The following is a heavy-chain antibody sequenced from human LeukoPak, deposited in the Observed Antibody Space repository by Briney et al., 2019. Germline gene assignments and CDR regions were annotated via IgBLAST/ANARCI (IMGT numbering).Heavy chain of an antibody. CDR3: ARDLSNCGEVDY. CDR2: ISSSSSYI. Sequence: GGSLTLSCAASGFTFSSYSMNWVRQARGKGLEGVSSISSSSSYIYYADSVKGRLTISRDNAKNSLYLQMNSLRAEDTAVYYCARDLSNCGEVDYWGQGTLVTVSS. CDR1: GFTFSSYS. J-gene: IGHJ4*02. D-gene: IGHD4-11*01. V-gene: IGHV3-21*01.